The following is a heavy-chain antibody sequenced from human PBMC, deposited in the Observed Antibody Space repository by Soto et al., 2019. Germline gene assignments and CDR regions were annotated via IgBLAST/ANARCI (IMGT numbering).Heavy chain of an antibody. Sequence: QVQLMQSGAEVRRPGTSMRISCTTSGYNFNTYGIIWVRQAPGQGLEWLGWISGYNGYTKYAQNFEDRVTLSTDPSTSTDSLELRNLRSGDTALYFCARDRDYSHTDADIDYWGQGTLVTVSS. CDR3: ARDRDYSHTDADIDY. V-gene: IGHV1-18*01. J-gene: IGHJ4*02. CDR2: ISGYNGYT. D-gene: IGHD3-16*01. CDR1: GYNFNTYG.